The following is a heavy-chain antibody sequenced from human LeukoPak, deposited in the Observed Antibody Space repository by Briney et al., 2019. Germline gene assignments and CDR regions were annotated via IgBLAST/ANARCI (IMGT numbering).Heavy chain of an antibody. CDR3: ARGEDGDYVSSAGYYFDY. CDR2: ISAYNGNT. Sequence: ASVKVSCKASGYTFTSYGISWVRQAPGQGLEWMGWISAYNGNTNYAQKLQGRVTMTTDTSTSTAYMELRSLRSDDTAVYYCARGEDGDYVSSAGYYFDYWGQGTLVTVSS. J-gene: IGHJ4*02. V-gene: IGHV1-18*01. CDR1: GYTFTSYG. D-gene: IGHD4-17*01.